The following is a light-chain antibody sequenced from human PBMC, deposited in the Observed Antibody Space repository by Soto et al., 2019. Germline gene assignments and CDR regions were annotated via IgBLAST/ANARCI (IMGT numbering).Light chain of an antibody. CDR3: QQRSNWIT. V-gene: IGKV3-15*01. J-gene: IGKJ5*01. CDR1: QSVSSN. Sequence: EIVMTQSPATLSVSPGVRATLSCRASQSVSSNLAWYQQKPGQAPRLLIYGASTRATGIPARFSGSGSGTEFTLTISSLQSEDFAVYYCQQRSNWITFGQGTRLEI. CDR2: GAS.